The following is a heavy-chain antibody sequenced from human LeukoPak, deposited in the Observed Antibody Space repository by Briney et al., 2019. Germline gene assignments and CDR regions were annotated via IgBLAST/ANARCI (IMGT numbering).Heavy chain of an antibody. D-gene: IGHD3-22*01. CDR1: GGSISSYYW. J-gene: IGHJ5*02. V-gene: IGHV2-5*08. CDR3: ARSYYDLFRFDP. Sequence: TLSLTCTVSGGSISSYYWSWIRQPPGKALEWLALIYWDDDKRYSPSLKSRLTTTKDTSKNQVVLTMTNMDPVDTATYYCARSYYDLFRFDPWGQGTLVTVSS. CDR2: IYWDDDK.